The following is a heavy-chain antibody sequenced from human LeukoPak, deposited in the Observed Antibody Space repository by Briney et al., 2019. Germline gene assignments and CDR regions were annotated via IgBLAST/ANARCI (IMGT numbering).Heavy chain of an antibody. J-gene: IGHJ4*02. CDR1: GFTVRSYW. CDR3: ARGDYGGKKGGVDY. CDR2: ISSDGTII. V-gene: IGHV3-74*01. Sequence: GGSLRLSCAVSGFTVRSYWMSWVRQAPGKGLVWVSRISSDGTIISYADSVKGRFTISRDNSKNTLYLQMNSLRAEDTAVYYCARGDYGGKKGGVDYWGQGTLVTVSS. D-gene: IGHD4-23*01.